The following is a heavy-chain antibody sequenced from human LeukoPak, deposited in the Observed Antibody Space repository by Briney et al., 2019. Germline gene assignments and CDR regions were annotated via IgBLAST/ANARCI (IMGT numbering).Heavy chain of an antibody. CDR3: TTDLNWNYDY. V-gene: IGHV3-15*01. J-gene: IGHJ4*02. D-gene: IGHD1-7*01. CDR2: IKSKTDGGTT. Sequence: PGGSLRLSCAASGFTFSNAWMSWVRQAPGKGLESVSRIKSKTDGGTTDYAAPVKGRFTISSDDSKTTLYLQMNSLKTEDTAVYYCTTDLNWNYDYWGQGTLVTVSS. CDR1: GFTFSNAW.